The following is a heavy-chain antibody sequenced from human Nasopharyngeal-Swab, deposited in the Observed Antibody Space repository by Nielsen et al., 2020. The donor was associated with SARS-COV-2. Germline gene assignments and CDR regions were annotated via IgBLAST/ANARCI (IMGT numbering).Heavy chain of an antibody. CDR2: SSVYNGNT. J-gene: IGHJ6*02. Sequence: ASVKVSCKASGYTFTNYGISWVRQAPGEGLEWMGWSSVYNGNTNYGQRVQGRVTMTTDTSTNTAYMELRSLRSDDTAVYYCARVTWQLVGYCYYYGMDVWGQGTTVTVSS. D-gene: IGHD1-26*01. V-gene: IGHV1-18*01. CDR1: GYTFTNYG. CDR3: ARVTWQLVGYCYYYGMDV.